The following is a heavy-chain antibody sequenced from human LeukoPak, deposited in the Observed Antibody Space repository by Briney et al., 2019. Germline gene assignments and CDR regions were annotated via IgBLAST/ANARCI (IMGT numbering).Heavy chain of an antibody. V-gene: IGHV1-2*02. Sequence: EASVKVSCKASGYTFTGYYMHWVRQAPGQGLEWMGWINPNSGGTNYAQKFQGRVTMTRDTSISTAYMELSRLRSDDTAVYYCARDLSATWIQLWLQSYFDYWGQGTLVTVSS. CDR3: ARDLSATWIQLWLQSYFDY. J-gene: IGHJ4*02. D-gene: IGHD5-18*01. CDR2: INPNSGGT. CDR1: GYTFTGYY.